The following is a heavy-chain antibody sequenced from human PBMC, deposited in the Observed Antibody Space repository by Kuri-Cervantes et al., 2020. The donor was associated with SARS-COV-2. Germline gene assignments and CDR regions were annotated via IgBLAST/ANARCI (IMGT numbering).Heavy chain of an antibody. Sequence: LSLTCAASGFTFSSYSMNWVRQAPGKGQEWVSSISSSSSYIYYADSVKGRFTISRDNSKNTLYLQMNSLRAEDTAVYYCARGGWMGYCSSTSCSITPFDYWGQGTLVTVSS. D-gene: IGHD2-2*01. CDR3: ARGGWMGYCSSTSCSITPFDY. J-gene: IGHJ4*02. CDR1: GFTFSSYS. V-gene: IGHV3-21*01. CDR2: ISSSSSYI.